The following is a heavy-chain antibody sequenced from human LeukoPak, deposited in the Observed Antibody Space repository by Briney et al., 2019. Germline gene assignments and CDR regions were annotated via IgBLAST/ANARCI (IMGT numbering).Heavy chain of an antibody. CDR3: AKGEWLETGFDY. D-gene: IGHD6-19*01. V-gene: IGHV3-30*18. CDR1: GFTFSSYW. CDR2: ISYDGSNK. Sequence: PGGSLRLSCAASGFTFSSYWMSWVRQAPGKGLEWVAVISYDGSNKYYADSVKGRFTISRDNSKNTLYLQMNSLRAEDTAVYYCAKGEWLETGFDYWGQGTLVTVSS. J-gene: IGHJ4*02.